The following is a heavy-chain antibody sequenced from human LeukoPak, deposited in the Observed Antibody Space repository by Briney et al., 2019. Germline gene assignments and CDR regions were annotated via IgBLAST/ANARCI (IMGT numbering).Heavy chain of an antibody. D-gene: IGHD3-10*01. CDR3: ARALWFVELLPFDY. V-gene: IGHV1-18*01. J-gene: IGHJ4*02. Sequence: ASVKVSCKASGYTFTSYGISWVRQAPGQGLEWMGWISAYNGNTNYAQKLQGRVTMTTDTSTSTAYMELRSLRSDDTAVHYCARALWFVELLPFDYWGQGTLVTVSS. CDR2: ISAYNGNT. CDR1: GYTFTSYG.